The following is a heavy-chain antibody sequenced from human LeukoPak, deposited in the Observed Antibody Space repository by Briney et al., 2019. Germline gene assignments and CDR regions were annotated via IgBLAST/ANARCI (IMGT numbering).Heavy chain of an antibody. D-gene: IGHD3-3*01. J-gene: IGHJ4*02. Sequence: GSLRLSCAVSGYSISSGYYWGWIRQPPGKGLEWIGSIYHSGSTYYNPSLKSRVTISVDTSKNQFSLKLSSVTAADTAVYYCARLLFGVVDYWGQGTLVTVSS. CDR2: IYHSGST. V-gene: IGHV4-38-2*01. CDR1: GYSISSGYY. CDR3: ARLLFGVVDY.